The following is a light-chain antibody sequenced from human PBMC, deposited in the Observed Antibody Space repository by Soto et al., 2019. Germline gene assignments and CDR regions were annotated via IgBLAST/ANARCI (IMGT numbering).Light chain of an antibody. J-gene: IGLJ1*01. CDR3: CSYAGSSTHV. CDR2: EVS. V-gene: IGLV2-23*02. CDR1: SSDVGSYNL. Sequence: QSVLTQPASVSGSPGQSITISCTGTSSDVGSYNLVSWYQQHPGKAPKLMIYEVSKRPSGVSNRFSGSKSGNTASLTISGLQAEDEADYYCCSYAGSSTHVFRTVTKVTVL.